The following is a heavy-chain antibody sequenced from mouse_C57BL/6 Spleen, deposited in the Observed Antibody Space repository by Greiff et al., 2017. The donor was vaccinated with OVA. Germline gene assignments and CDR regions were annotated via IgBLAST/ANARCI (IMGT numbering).Heavy chain of an antibody. CDR2: INYDGSST. CDR3: ARDGGSRYYFDY. J-gene: IGHJ2*01. CDR1: GFTFSDYY. Sequence: EVKLVESEGGLVQPGSSMKLSCTASGFTFSDYYMAWVRQVPEKGLEWVANINYDGSSTYYLDSLKSRFIISRDNAKNILYLQMSSLKSEDTATYYCARDGGSRYYFDYWGQGTTLTVSS. D-gene: IGHD1-1*01. V-gene: IGHV5-16*01.